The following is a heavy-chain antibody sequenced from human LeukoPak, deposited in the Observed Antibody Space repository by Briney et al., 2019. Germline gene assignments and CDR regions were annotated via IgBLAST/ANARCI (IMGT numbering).Heavy chain of an antibody. D-gene: IGHD3-10*01. CDR3: ARAAYYYASGHNWFDP. V-gene: IGHV4-34*01. CDR2: INHSGST. Sequence: PSETLSLTCAVYGGSFSGYYWSWIRQPPGRGLEWIGEINHSGSTNYNPSLKSRVTISVDTSKNQFSLKLSSVTAADTAVFYCARAAYYYASGHNWFDPWGQGTLVTVSS. J-gene: IGHJ5*02. CDR1: GGSFSGYY.